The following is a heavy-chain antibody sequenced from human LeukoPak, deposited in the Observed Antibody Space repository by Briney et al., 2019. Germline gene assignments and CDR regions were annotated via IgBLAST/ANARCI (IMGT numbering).Heavy chain of an antibody. CDR2: ISGDSERT. J-gene: IGHJ4*02. CDR1: GFTFSSYA. Sequence: GGSLRLSCAASGFTFSSYAMSWVRQAPGKGLEWVSTISGDSERTYYADSVKGRFTISRDNSKNTLYLQMNSLRAEDTAVYYCARGGTNTPDYWGQGTLVTVSS. CDR3: ARGGTNTPDY. V-gene: IGHV3-23*01. D-gene: IGHD1-7*01.